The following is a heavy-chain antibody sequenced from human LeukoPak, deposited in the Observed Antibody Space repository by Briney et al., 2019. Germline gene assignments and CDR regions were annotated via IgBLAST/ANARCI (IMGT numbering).Heavy chain of an antibody. D-gene: IGHD3-16*02. CDR3: ARRGSGSYTDYFDC. J-gene: IGHJ4*02. Sequence: SETLSLTCTVSGGSISSYYWSWIRQPPGKGLEWIGYIYYSGSTNYNPSLKSRVTISVDTSKNQFSLKLSSVTAADTAVYYCARRGSGSYTDYFDCWGQGTLVTVSS. V-gene: IGHV4-59*08. CDR1: GGSISSYY. CDR2: IYYSGST.